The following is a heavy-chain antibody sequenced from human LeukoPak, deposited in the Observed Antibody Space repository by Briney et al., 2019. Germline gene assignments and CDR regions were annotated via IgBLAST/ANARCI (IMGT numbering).Heavy chain of an antibody. Sequence: PSETLSLTCTVSGGSISNYYWSWVRQAPGKGLEWVSSISSSSSYIYYADSVKGRFTISRDNAKNSLYLQMNSLRAEDTAVYYCARDHYGSGSYSVDAFDIWGQGTMVTVSS. D-gene: IGHD3-10*01. V-gene: IGHV3-21*01. J-gene: IGHJ3*02. CDR2: ISSSSSYI. CDR3: ARDHYGSGSYSVDAFDI. CDR1: GGSISNYY.